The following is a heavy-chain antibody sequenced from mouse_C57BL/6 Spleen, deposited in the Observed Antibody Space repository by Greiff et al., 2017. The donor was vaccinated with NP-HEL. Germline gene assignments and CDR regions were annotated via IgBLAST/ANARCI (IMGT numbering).Heavy chain of an antibody. Sequence: EVQRVESGGGLVKPGGSLKLSCAASGFTFSSYAMSWVRQTPEKRLEWVATISDGGSYTYYPDNVKGRFTISRDNAKNNLYLQMSHLKSADTAMDYCARALYGSSPYWYFEGRGTRTTVPVPS. CDR1: GFTFSSYA. CDR3: ARALYGSSPYWYFEG. J-gene: IGHJ1*03. V-gene: IGHV5-4*01. CDR2: ISDGGSYT. D-gene: IGHD1-1*01.